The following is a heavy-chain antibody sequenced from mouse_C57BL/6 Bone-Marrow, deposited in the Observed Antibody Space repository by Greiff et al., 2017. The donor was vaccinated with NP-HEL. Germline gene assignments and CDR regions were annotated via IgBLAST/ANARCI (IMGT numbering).Heavy chain of an antibody. CDR2: ISDGGSYT. J-gene: IGHJ3*01. CDR3: ARAGNRAY. D-gene: IGHD2-1*01. Sequence: EVMLVESGGGLVKPGGSLKLSCAASGFTFSSYAMSWVRQTPEKRLEWVATISDGGSYTYYPDNVKGRFTISRDNAKNNLYLQMSHLKSEDTAMYYCARAGNRAYWGQGTLVTVSA. V-gene: IGHV5-4*03. CDR1: GFTFSSYA.